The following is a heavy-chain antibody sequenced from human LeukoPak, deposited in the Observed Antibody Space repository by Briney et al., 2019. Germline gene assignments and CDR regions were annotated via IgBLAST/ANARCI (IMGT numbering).Heavy chain of an antibody. J-gene: IGHJ4*02. CDR1: GFTFGGYG. CDR2: IAYGGSRA. CDR3: TRYNNDHFDY. D-gene: IGHD1-14*01. Sequence: PGRSLRLSCAGSGFTFGGYGMHWFRQTPGKGLEWVAVIAYGGSRAFYADSVKGRFTISRDNSKNTMSVQMDDLRAEDTAVYYCTRYNNDHFDYWGQGTLVTVSS. V-gene: IGHV3-33*01.